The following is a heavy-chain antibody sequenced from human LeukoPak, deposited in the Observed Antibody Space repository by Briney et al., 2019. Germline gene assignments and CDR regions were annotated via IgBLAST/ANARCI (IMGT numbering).Heavy chain of an antibody. D-gene: IGHD2-15*01. J-gene: IGHJ2*01. V-gene: IGHV1-2*06. CDR3: ARGVTAYWYFDL. CDR1: GYTFTGYY. CDR2: INPNSGGT. Sequence: ASVKVSCKASGYTFTGYYMHWVRQAPGQGLEWMGRINPNSGGTNYAQKFQGRVTMTRDTSISTAYMELSRPRSDDTAVYYCARGVTAYWYFDLWGRGTLVTVSS.